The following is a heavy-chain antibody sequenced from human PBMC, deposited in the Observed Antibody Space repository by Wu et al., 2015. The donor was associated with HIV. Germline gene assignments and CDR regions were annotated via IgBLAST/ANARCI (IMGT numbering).Heavy chain of an antibody. V-gene: IGHV1-69*12. D-gene: IGHD1-7*01. Sequence: QDQLVQSGAEVKKPGSSVKISCKSSGGTFSDYAISWVRQAPGQGLEWMGGIIPMFVVANYAQKFQGRVSIIADESTNTVYMEMSSLRSEDTAIYYCARGQTINKRNYVLGYFDYWGQGTLVTVSP. J-gene: IGHJ4*02. CDR3: ARGQTINKRNYVLGYFDY. CDR1: GGTFSDYA. CDR2: IIPMFVVA.